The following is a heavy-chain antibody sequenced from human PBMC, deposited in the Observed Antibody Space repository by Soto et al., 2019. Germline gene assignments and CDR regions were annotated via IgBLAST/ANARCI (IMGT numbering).Heavy chain of an antibody. V-gene: IGHV1-69*02. J-gene: IGHJ4*02. CDR2: IIPILGMT. CDR1: GGTFSSYT. D-gene: IGHD2-2*01. CDR3: ARGTKYCSTTTCYVAFDY. Sequence: GASVKVSCEASGGTFSSYTISWVRQAPGQGLEWMGRIIPILGMTNYVQRFQGRVTITADKSTSTAYMELSSLRSEDTAVYYCARGTKYCSTTTCYVAFDYWGQGTLVTVPQ.